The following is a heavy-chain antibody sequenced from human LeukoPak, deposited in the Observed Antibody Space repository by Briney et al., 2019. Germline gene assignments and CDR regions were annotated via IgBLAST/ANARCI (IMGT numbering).Heavy chain of an antibody. D-gene: IGHD5-24*01. CDR2: ISYDGSNK. CDR3: ARERRDGYNSLLDY. V-gene: IGHV3-30*04. Sequence: GGSLRLSCAASGFTFSSYAMHWVRQAPGKGLEWVAVISYDGSNKYYADSVKGRFTISRDNSKNTLYPQMNSLRAEDTAVYYCARERRDGYNSLLDYWGQGTLVTVSS. J-gene: IGHJ4*02. CDR1: GFTFSSYA.